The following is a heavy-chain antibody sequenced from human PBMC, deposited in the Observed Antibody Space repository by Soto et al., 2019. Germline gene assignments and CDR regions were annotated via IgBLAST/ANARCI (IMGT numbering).Heavy chain of an antibody. J-gene: IGHJ4*02. D-gene: IGHD3-16*02. Sequence: EVQLLESGGGLVQPGGSLRLACTASGFSFSSYAMVWVRQAPGKGLEWVAVISARGGRLYFADSVKGRFTISRDNSKNVLSLEMNNLRAEDTATYFCAKASIEYIAWVDHWGQGTLVIVSS. CDR2: ISARGGRL. CDR3: AKASIEYIAWVDH. V-gene: IGHV3-23*01. CDR1: GFSFSSYA.